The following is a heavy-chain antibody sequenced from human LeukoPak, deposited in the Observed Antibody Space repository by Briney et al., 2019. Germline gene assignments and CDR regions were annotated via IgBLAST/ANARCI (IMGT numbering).Heavy chain of an antibody. J-gene: IGHJ6*02. Sequence: ASVKVSCKASGGTFSSYAIGWVRQAPGQELEWMGRIIPIFGIANYAQKFQGRVTITADKSTSTAYMELSSLRSEDTAVYYCASSYGSGSSTYYYYGLDVWGQGTTVTVSS. CDR2: IIPIFGIA. V-gene: IGHV1-69*04. D-gene: IGHD3-10*01. CDR1: GGTFSSYA. CDR3: ASSYGSGSSTYYYYGLDV.